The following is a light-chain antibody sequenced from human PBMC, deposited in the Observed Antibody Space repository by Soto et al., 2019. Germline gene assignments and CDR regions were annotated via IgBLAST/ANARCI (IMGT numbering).Light chain of an antibody. CDR1: QTVSSRF. J-gene: IGKJ1*01. Sequence: EIVLTQSPGTMSLSPGERATLSCRASQTVSSRFLAWYQQKPGQAPRLLIYGASNRATGIPDRFSGSGSGTDFTLTISRLEPEDFAVYSCQQYGSSWTFGQGNKLDIK. CDR2: GAS. CDR3: QQYGSSWT. V-gene: IGKV3-20*01.